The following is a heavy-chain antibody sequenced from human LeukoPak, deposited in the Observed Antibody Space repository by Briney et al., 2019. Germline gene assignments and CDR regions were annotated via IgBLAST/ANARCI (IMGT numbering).Heavy chain of an antibody. V-gene: IGHV3-48*01. D-gene: IGHD3-3*01. CDR1: GFTFSSYG. CDR3: ARAYDFWSGPGGY. J-gene: IGHJ4*02. CDR2: ISNSGIK. Sequence: PGGSLRLSCAASGFTFSSYGMHWVRQAPGKGLEWVSDISNSGIKSYADSVKGRFTISRDNAKNSLYLQMNSLRAEDTAVYYCARAYDFWSGPGGYWGQGTLVTVSS.